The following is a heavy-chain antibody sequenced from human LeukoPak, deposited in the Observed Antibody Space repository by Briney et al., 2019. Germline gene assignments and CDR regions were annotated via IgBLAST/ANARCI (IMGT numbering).Heavy chain of an antibody. V-gene: IGHV4-30-4*07. Sequence: SETLSLTCAVSGGSISSGGYSWSWVRQPRGKGLEWIGYIYYSGITYYNPSLKSRVTISPDPSKNPFSLKLNSVTAADTAAYYCARVGVDYSGNIIKYYFDYWGQGTLVTVSS. J-gene: IGHJ4*02. CDR2: IYYSGIT. CDR1: GGSISSGGYS. CDR3: ARVGVDYSGNIIKYYFDY. D-gene: IGHD4-23*01.